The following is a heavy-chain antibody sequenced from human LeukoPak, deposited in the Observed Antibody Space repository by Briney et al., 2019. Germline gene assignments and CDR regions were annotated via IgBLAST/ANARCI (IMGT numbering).Heavy chain of an antibody. J-gene: IGHJ3*02. D-gene: IGHD4-17*01. Sequence: GGSLRLSCAASGFTFSDYTMNWVRQAPGKGLEWVALMSNDGSHKSYADSVKGRFTISRDNAKNTLYLQMNSLRAEDTAVYYCAREIRSGDYDAFDIWGQGTMVTVSS. CDR1: GFTFSDYT. CDR2: MSNDGSHK. CDR3: AREIRSGDYDAFDI. V-gene: IGHV3-30*04.